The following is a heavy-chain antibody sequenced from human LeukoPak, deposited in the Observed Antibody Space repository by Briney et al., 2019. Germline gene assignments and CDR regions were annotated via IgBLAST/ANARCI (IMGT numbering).Heavy chain of an antibody. V-gene: IGHV4-59*11. CDR3: ARGWIPPLHRAAAGHFDY. Sequence: PSEALSLTCTVSGGSISSHYWSWIRQPPGKGLEWIGYIYYSGSTNYNPSLKSRVTISVDTSKNQSSLKLSSVTAADTAVYYCARGWIPPLHRAAAGHFDYWGQGTLVTVSS. CDR2: IYYSGST. D-gene: IGHD6-13*01. CDR1: GGSISSHY. J-gene: IGHJ4*02.